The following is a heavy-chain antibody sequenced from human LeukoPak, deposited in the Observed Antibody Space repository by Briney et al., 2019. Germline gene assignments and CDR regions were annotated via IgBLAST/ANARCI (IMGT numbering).Heavy chain of an antibody. D-gene: IGHD3-10*01. CDR1: GFTFSSYA. CDR3: ARARYYGTVFDS. Sequence: PGGSLRLSCAASGFTFSSYAMHWVRQAPGKGLEWVAVISYDGSNKYYADSVKGRFTISRDNSKNTLYLQMNSLRAEDTAVYYCARARYYGTVFDSWGQGTLVTVSS. J-gene: IGHJ4*02. CDR2: ISYDGSNK. V-gene: IGHV3-30*04.